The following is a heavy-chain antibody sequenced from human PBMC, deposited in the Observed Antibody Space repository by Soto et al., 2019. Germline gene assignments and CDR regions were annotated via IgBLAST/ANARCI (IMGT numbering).Heavy chain of an antibody. CDR1: GFTFSYYY. CDR2: ISTSGSTI. D-gene: IGHD1-26*01. V-gene: IGHV3-11*01. J-gene: IGHJ5*02. CDR3: ARAEGATFAWFDP. Sequence: QVQLVESGGGLVKPGGSLRLSCAASGFTFSYYYMSWLRQAPGKGLEWVSYISTSGSTIYYADSVKGRFTISRDNAKNSRYLQMNSLRAENPAVYYCARAEGATFAWFDPWGQGTLVTVSS.